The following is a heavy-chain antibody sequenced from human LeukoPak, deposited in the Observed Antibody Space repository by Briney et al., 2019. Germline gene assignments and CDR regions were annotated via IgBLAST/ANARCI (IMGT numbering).Heavy chain of an antibody. CDR1: GGTFSSYA. CDR2: IIPIFGTA. CDR3: ARGLQYGLQYYYYYMDV. J-gene: IGHJ6*03. D-gene: IGHD4-11*01. V-gene: IGHV1-69*05. Sequence: GASVKVSCKASGGTFSSYAISWVRQAPGQGLEWMGGIIPIFGTANYAQKFQGRVTITTDESTSTAYMELSSLRSEDTAVYYCARGLQYGLQYYYYYMDVWGKGTTVTVSS.